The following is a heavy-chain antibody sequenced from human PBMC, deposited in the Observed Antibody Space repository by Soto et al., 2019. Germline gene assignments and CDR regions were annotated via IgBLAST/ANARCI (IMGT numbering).Heavy chain of an antibody. J-gene: IGHJ5*02. D-gene: IGHD2-2*02. CDR1: GFTFDDYA. CDR2: ISWDGGST. Sequence: EVQLVESGGVVVQPGGSLRLSCAASGFTFDDYAMHWVRQAPGKGLEWVSLISWDGGSTYYADSVKGRFTISRDNSKNSLYLQMNSLRAEDTALYYCAKDGCSSTSCYTDGWFDPWGQGTLVTVSS. V-gene: IGHV3-43D*04. CDR3: AKDGCSSTSCYTDGWFDP.